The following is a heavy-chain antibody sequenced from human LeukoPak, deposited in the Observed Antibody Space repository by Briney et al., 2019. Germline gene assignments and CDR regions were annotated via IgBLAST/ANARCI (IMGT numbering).Heavy chain of an antibody. CDR1: ADSISGFY. CDR2: ISIGAST. J-gene: IGHJ6*03. V-gene: IGHV4-4*07. Sequence: PSQTLSLTRTVAADSISGFYSSWVRQPAGNGRQCIWRISIGASTNSNPSLKSRVTMSVDRSTNAFSLTVRSVTAADTAMYYCARGLPSYGDNVDYYFYTDVSGKGSTVTASS. CDR3: ARGLPSYGDNVDYYFYTDV. D-gene: IGHD4-17*01.